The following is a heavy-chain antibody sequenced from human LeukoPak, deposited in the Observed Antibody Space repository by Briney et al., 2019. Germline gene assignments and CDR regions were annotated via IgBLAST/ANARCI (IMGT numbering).Heavy chain of an antibody. D-gene: IGHD3-16*02. Sequence: KTSETLSLTCTVSGGSVSSGSYYWGWIRQPPGKGLEWIGSIYYSGSTYYNPSLKSRVTISVDTSKNQFSLKLSSVIAADTAVYYCARRYTITFGGVIVSWGQGTLVTVSS. J-gene: IGHJ4*02. V-gene: IGHV4-39*01. CDR1: GGSVSSGSYY. CDR3: ARRYTITFGGVIVS. CDR2: IYYSGST.